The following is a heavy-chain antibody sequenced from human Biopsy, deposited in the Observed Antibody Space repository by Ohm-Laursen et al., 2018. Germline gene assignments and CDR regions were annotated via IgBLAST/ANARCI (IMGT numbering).Heavy chain of an antibody. CDR3: ARKYSGFDI. CDR2: ITGDGGSI. V-gene: IGHV3-23*01. Sequence: SLRLSCSASGFTFSNYGMTWVRQAPGKGLEWVSSITGDGGSIHYADSVKGRFTISRDNSKSTLYMQMNSLRAEDMAVYYCARKYSGFDIWGQGTMVSVSS. CDR1: GFTFSNYG. D-gene: IGHD5-12*01. J-gene: IGHJ3*02.